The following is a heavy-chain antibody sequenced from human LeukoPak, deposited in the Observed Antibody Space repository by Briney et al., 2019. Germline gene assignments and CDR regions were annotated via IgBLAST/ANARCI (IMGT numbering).Heavy chain of an antibody. V-gene: IGHV4-39*01. CDR3: ASHIPFWSGPYSGLYYFDY. CDR1: GGSISSTSYY. CDR2: IYYSGST. Sequence: PSETLSLTCTVSGGSISSTSYYWGWIRQPPGKGLEWIGSIYYSGSTYSNPSLKSRVTISVDTSKNQFSLKLSSVTAADTAVYYCASHIPFWSGPYSGLYYFDYWGQGTLVSVSS. J-gene: IGHJ4*02. D-gene: IGHD3-3*01.